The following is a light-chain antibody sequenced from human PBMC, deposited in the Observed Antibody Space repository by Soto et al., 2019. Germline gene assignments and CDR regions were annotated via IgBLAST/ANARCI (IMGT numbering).Light chain of an antibody. J-gene: IGLJ1*01. CDR2: DVV. CDR3: SSYTRSSTYV. CDR1: SSDVVVYKY. Sequence: QSALTQPASVSGSPGQSITISFTVTSSDVVVYKYVSFYQQHPFKAAKLMIYDVVNLPSWFGDRFGVCNSGNTSSLTISLLQAEDEADYYCSSYTRSSTYVFGTGTKVTVL. V-gene: IGLV2-14*01.